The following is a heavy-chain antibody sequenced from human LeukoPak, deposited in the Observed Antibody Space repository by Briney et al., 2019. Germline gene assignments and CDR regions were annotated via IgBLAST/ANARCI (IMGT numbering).Heavy chain of an antibody. CDR1: GGTFSSYA. J-gene: IGHJ4*02. V-gene: IGHV1-69*13. CDR2: IIPIFGTA. CDR3: ARDRVRGSSWHFDY. D-gene: IGHD6-13*01. Sequence: ASVKVSCKASGGTFSSYAISWVRQAPGQGLEWMGGIIPIFGTANCAQKFQGRVTITADESTSTAYMELSSLRSEDTAVYYCARDRVRGSSWHFDYWGQGTLVTVSS.